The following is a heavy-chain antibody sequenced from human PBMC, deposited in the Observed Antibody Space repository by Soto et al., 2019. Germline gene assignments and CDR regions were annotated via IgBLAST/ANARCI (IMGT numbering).Heavy chain of an antibody. D-gene: IGHD6-13*01. V-gene: IGHV3-30-3*01. CDR2: ISYDGSNK. CDR3: ARDHQGIAAAIQYYFDY. Sequence: GGSLRLSCAASGFTFSSYAMHWVRQAPGKGLEWVAVISYDGSNKYYPDTVKGRFTISGDNSKNPLYLQMNGLRAEDTAVYYCARDHQGIAAAIQYYFDYWGQGTLVTVSS. J-gene: IGHJ4*02. CDR1: GFTFSSYA.